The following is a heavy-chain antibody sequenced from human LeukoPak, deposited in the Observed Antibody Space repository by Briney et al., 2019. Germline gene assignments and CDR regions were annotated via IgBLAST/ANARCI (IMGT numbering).Heavy chain of an antibody. J-gene: IGHJ4*02. CDR1: GFTFSSYG. D-gene: IGHD3-22*01. CDR2: IWYDGSNK. CDR3: AKALGSYYYDTIEY. V-gene: IGHV3-33*06. Sequence: PGGSLRLSCAASGFTFSSYGMHWVRQAPGKGLEWVAVIWYDGSNKYYADSVKGRFTISRDNSKNTLYLQMNSLRAEDTAVYYCAKALGSYYYDTIEYWGQGTLVTVSS.